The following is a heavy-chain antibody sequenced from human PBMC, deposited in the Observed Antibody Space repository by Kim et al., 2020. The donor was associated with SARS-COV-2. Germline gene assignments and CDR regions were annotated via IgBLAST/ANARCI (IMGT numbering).Heavy chain of an antibody. CDR1: GFTFSSYA. Sequence: GGSLRLSCAASGFTFSSYAMSWVRQAPGKGLEWVSVIYSGGSSTYYADSVKGRFTISRDNSKNTLYLQMNSLRAEVTAVYYCAKSNRYYFDYWGQGTLVTVSS. CDR3: AKSNRYYFDY. V-gene: IGHV3-23*03. CDR2: IYSGGSST. J-gene: IGHJ4*02.